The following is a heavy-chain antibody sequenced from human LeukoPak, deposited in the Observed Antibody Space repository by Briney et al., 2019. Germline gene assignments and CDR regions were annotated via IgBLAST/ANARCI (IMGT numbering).Heavy chain of an antibody. D-gene: IGHD5-12*01. CDR1: GFTFSDYY. J-gene: IGHJ4*02. Sequence: PGGSLRLSCAASGFTFSDYYMSWIRQAPGKGLEWVSYISSSGSTIYYADSVKGRFTISRDNSKNTLYLQMNSLRAEDTAVYYCAKEDIVATRSLDYWGQGTLVTVSS. CDR3: AKEDIVATRSLDY. V-gene: IGHV3-11*04. CDR2: ISSSGSTI.